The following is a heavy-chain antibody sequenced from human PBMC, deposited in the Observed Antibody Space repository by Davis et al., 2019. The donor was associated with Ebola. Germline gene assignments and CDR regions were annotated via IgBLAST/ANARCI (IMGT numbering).Heavy chain of an antibody. CDR2: IYHSGST. D-gene: IGHD3-3*01. Sequence: PSETLSLTCAVSGGSISSSNWWSWVRQPPGKGLEWIGEIYHSGSTNYNPSLKSRVTISVDKSKNQFSLKLSSVTAADTAVYYCARRDDFWSGYGDYWGQGTLVTVSS. V-gene: IGHV4-4*02. CDR1: GGSISSSNW. J-gene: IGHJ4*02. CDR3: ARRDDFWSGYGDY.